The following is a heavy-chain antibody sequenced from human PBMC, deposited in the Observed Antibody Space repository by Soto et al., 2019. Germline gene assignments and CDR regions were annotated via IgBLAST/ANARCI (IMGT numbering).Heavy chain of an antibody. CDR2: ISKSSDTI. CDR3: ARDAFDYDTTGYHCDY. Sequence: EVQLVESGGGLVQPGGSLRLTCAASGFSFSNYNMNWVRQAPGKGLAWVSYISKSSDTIYYADSVRGRFSISRDNGKNSLYLQMDSLRDEDTAVYYCARDAFDYDTTGYHCDYWGQGTLVTVSS. CDR1: GFSFSNYN. J-gene: IGHJ4*02. V-gene: IGHV3-48*02. D-gene: IGHD3-22*01.